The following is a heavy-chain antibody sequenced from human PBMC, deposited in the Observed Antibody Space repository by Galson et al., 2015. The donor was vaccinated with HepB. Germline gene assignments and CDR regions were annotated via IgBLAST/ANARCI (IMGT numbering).Heavy chain of an antibody. D-gene: IGHD3-22*01. CDR3: ARNVYYDTSGYYYKPGWIDP. J-gene: IGHJ5*02. CDR1: GDSVSSNSAA. CDR2: TYYRFKWYY. V-gene: IGHV6-1*01. Sequence: CAISGDSVSSNSAAWNWIRQSPSRGLEGLGRTYYRFKWYYDYAVSVKSRITINPDISTNQFSLQLNSVTPEDTAVYYCARNVYYDTSGYYYKPGWIDPWGQGTLVTVSS.